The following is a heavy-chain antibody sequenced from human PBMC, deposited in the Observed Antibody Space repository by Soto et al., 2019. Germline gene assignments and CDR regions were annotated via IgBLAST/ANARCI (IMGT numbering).Heavy chain of an antibody. Sequence: QVQLQGSGPGLVKPSETLSLTCTVSGGSISTYYWSWIRQPPGKGLEWIGYVYYRGSTNYNPSLTSRVTTSVDAAKNQFSLHLRSLTAADTAVYYCARTPDAFDIWGQGTVVTVSS. CDR3: ARTPDAFDI. CDR2: VYYRGST. J-gene: IGHJ3*02. V-gene: IGHV4-59*08. CDR1: GGSISTYY.